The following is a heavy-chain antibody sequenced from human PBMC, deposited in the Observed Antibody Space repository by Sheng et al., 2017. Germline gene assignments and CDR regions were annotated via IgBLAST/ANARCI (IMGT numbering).Heavy chain of an antibody. V-gene: IGHV1-69*05. CDR2: IFPIFGRT. CDR3: ARDLPLRFDPQNSYYYLDV. Sequence: QVQLVQSGAEVRKPGSSVKVSCKASGGMFSSSALSWVRQAPGQGLEWMGGIFPIFGRTNYAQKFQGRVTITTDESTSTAYMELSSLRSEDTAVYYCARDLPLRFDPQNSYYYLDVWGKGTTVTVSS. J-gene: IGHJ6*03. D-gene: IGHD5-12*01. CDR1: GGMFSSSA.